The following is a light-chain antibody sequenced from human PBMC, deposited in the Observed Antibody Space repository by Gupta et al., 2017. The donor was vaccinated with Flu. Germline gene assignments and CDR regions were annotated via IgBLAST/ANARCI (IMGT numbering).Light chain of an antibody. Sequence: SLGERAPINCKSSQSLLYSSNNMNYLAWYQQKAGQTPKVLIYWASTRESGVPDRFTGSGSGTDFSLTISSLQAEDVAVYYCQQYYNPPWTFGPGTKVEIK. CDR3: QQYYNPPWT. CDR2: WAS. CDR1: QSLLYSSNNMNY. J-gene: IGKJ1*01. V-gene: IGKV4-1*01.